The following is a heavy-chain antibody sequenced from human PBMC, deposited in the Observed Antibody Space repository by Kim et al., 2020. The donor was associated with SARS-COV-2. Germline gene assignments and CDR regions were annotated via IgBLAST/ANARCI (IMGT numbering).Heavy chain of an antibody. D-gene: IGHD6-13*01. Sequence: SETLSLTCTVSGGSISSGSYYWSWIRQPAGKGLEWIGRIYTSGSTNYNPSLKSRVTISVDTSKNQFSLKLSSVTAADTAVYYCARDKASGYSSSWYFGFDPWGQGTLVTVSS. CDR1: GGSISSGSYY. J-gene: IGHJ5*02. V-gene: IGHV4-61*02. CDR2: IYTSGST. CDR3: ARDKASGYSSSWYFGFDP.